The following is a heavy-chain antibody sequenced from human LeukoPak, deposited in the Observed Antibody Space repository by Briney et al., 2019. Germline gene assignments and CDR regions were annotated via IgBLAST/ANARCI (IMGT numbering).Heavy chain of an antibody. D-gene: IGHD1-1*01. CDR1: GYTFTSYD. CDR2: MNPNSGNT. CDR3: ARERGVHSPYYYYYMDV. J-gene: IGHJ6*03. V-gene: IGHV1-8*01. Sequence: GASVKVSCKASGYTFTSYDINWVRQATGQGLEWMGWMNPNSGNTGYAQKFQGRVTMTRNTSISTAYMELSSLRSEDTAVYYCARERGVHSPYYYYYMDVWGKGTTVTISS.